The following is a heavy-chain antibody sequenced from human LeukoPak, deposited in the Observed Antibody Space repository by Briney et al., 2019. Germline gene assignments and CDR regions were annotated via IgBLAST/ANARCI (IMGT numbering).Heavy chain of an antibody. CDR2: IYNSGST. J-gene: IGHJ4*02. CDR3: VRDRELTY. D-gene: IGHD1-26*01. CDR1: GGSISIYY. Sequence: AETLSLACTVSGGSISIYYWSWIRQPPGKGLEWIGYIYNSGSTDYNPSLKRRVTISLDTSKNQFSLKVRSMTAADTAVYYCVRDRELTYWGQGTLVTVSS. V-gene: IGHV4-59*01.